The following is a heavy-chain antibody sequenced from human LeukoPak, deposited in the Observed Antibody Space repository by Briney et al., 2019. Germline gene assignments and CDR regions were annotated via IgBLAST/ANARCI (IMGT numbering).Heavy chain of an antibody. Sequence: GGSLRLSCAASGFTFSSYSMNWVRQAPGKGLEWVSSISSSSSYIYYADSVKGRFTISRDNAKNSLYLQMNSLRAEDTAVYYCARDQGEYSSSSGFDYWGQGTLVTVSS. CDR3: ARDQGEYSSSSGFDY. CDR1: GFTFSSYS. J-gene: IGHJ4*02. D-gene: IGHD6-6*01. V-gene: IGHV3-21*01. CDR2: ISSSSSYI.